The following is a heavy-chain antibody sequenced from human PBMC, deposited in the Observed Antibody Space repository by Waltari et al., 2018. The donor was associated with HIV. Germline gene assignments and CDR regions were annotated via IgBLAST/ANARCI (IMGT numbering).Heavy chain of an antibody. Sequence: ELVKPSETLSLTCTVSTGYITQSYYWGWVRQFPGTGLEWIGSIYSNGVSHYAPSLKSRVALSVDMSKNQFSLTLTAVTAADTSRYFCVALRTVTGTIDKWGQGTLVTVS. CDR1: TGYITQSYY. CDR2: IYSNGVS. J-gene: IGHJ4*02. V-gene: IGHV4-39*01. D-gene: IGHD6-19*01. CDR3: VALRTVTGTIDK.